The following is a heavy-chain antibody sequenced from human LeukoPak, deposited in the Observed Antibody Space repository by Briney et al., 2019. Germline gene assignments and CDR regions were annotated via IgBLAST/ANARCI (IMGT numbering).Heavy chain of an antibody. J-gene: IGHJ6*03. CDR3: ARDRWSTYYYYYMDV. CDR2: ISAYNGNT. V-gene: IGHV1-18*01. CDR1: GYTFTSYG. Sequence: ASVKVSCKASGYTFTSYGISWVRQAPGQGLEWMGWISAYNGNTTYAQKLQGRVTMTTDTSTSTAYMELRSLRSDDTAVYYCARDRWSTYYYYYMDVWGKGTTVTVSS. D-gene: IGHD1-26*01.